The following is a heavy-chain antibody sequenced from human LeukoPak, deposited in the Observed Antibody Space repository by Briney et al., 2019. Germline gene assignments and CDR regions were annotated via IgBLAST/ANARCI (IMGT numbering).Heavy chain of an antibody. CDR1: GFTFSSYS. CDR3: ARCNFFRNAPLHY. CDR2: ISSSSTYI. V-gene: IGHV3-21*01. D-gene: IGHD1-1*01. Sequence: GGSLRLSCAASGFTFSSYSMKWVRQAPGKGLQWVSTISSSSTYIYYVDSVKGRFTIPRHNPKTSVYLQMNTLRVDDTAVCYCARCNFFRNAPLHYWGQGPLVPFSS. J-gene: IGHJ4*02.